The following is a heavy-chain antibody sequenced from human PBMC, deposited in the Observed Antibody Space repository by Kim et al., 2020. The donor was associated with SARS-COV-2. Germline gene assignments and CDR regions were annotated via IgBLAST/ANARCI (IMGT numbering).Heavy chain of an antibody. CDR3: AKEFEFIGDDAFDI. CDR1: GFTFSSYG. CDR2: ISYDGSNK. J-gene: IGHJ3*02. D-gene: IGHD3-16*01. V-gene: IGHV3-30*18. Sequence: GGSLRLSCAASGFTFSSYGMHWVRQAPGKGLEWVAVISYDGSNKYYADSVKGRFTISRDNSKNTLYLQMNSLRAEDTAVYYCAKEFEFIGDDAFDIWGQGTMGTVSS.